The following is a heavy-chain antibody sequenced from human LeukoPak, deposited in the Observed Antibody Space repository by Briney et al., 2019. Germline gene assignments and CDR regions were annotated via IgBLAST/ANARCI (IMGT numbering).Heavy chain of an antibody. CDR3: ARDRPLTYSGSYYRAFDI. CDR2: ISGSGGTS. Sequence: GGSLRLSCAASGFTFSTYAMTWVRQAPGKGLEWVSTISGSGGTSNYADTVKGRFTISRETSKKTLYLQMNSLRDEDTAVYYCARDRPLTYSGSYYRAFDIWGQGTMVTVSS. D-gene: IGHD1-26*01. J-gene: IGHJ3*02. CDR1: GFTFSTYA. V-gene: IGHV3-23*01.